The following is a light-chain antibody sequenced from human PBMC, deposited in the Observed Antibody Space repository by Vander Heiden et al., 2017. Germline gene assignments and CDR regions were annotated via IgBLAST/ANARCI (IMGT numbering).Light chain of an antibody. J-gene: IGKJ3*01. CDR2: GAS. CDR1: QNISTY. Sequence: DIHVTQSPSSRSASAGDRVTITCRASQNISTYLNWYQQKSGKAPKALIYGASSLHSGVPSRFSGGGSGTVFTLTISNLQPEDFAMYYCQQSYGSPYTFGPGTKVEI. V-gene: IGKV1-39*01. CDR3: QQSYGSPYT.